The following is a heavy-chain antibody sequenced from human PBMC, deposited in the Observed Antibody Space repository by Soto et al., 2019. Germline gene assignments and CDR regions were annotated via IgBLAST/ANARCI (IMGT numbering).Heavy chain of an antibody. J-gene: IGHJ4*02. CDR1: GGSMSSHY. CDR2: ISYSGST. Sequence: SETLSLTCTVSGGSMSSHYWTWLRQPPGKGLEWIGYISYSGSTYYNPSLTSRVTISADTSRNQFSLKLSSVIAADTAVYYCARADPDASVGYWGQGTLVTVSS. D-gene: IGHD3-16*01. CDR3: ARADPDASVGY. V-gene: IGHV4-59*11.